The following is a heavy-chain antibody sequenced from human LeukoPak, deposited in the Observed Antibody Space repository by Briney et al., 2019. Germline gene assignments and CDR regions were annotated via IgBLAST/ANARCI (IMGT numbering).Heavy chain of an antibody. CDR2: ISGSGGST. Sequence: GSLRLSCAASGFTFSCYAMSWVRQAPGKGLEWVSAISGSGGSTYYADSVKGRFTIPRDNSKNTLYLQMNSLRAEDTAVYYCAKGWGPPSIAVAGTGFDYWGQGTLVTVSS. V-gene: IGHV3-23*01. J-gene: IGHJ4*02. D-gene: IGHD6-19*01. CDR1: GFTFSCYA. CDR3: AKGWGPPSIAVAGTGFDY.